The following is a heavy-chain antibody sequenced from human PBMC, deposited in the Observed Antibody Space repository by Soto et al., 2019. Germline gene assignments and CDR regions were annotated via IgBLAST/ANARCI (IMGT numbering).Heavy chain of an antibody. J-gene: IGHJ4*02. CDR3: AHTFGSGFYQAYCEH. Sequence: SGPTLVNPTQTLTLTCTFSGFSLSTSGVAVGWIRQPPGKALEWLALIYWNDEKLYRPSLKSRLTITKDTSKNQVVLTVTNMDPVDTATYYCAHTFGSGFYQAYCEHWGQGTLGTVPS. V-gene: IGHV2-5*01. CDR2: IYWNDEK. D-gene: IGHD6-19*01. CDR1: GFSLSTSGVA.